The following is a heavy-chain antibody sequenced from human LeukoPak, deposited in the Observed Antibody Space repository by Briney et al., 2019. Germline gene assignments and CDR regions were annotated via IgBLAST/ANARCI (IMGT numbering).Heavy chain of an antibody. J-gene: IGHJ4*02. CDR1: GRAFNSYA. Sequence: ASVKVSCKASGRAFNSYAISWVRQAPGQGLEWMGWISAYNGNTNYAQKLQGRVTMTTDTSTSTAYMELRSLRSDDTAVYYCARVGLVLYHFDYWGQGTLVTVSS. CDR2: ISAYNGNT. CDR3: ARVGLVLYHFDY. V-gene: IGHV1-18*01. D-gene: IGHD6-19*01.